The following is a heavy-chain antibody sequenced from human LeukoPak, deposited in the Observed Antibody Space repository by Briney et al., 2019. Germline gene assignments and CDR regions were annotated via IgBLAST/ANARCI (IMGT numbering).Heavy chain of an antibody. Sequence: SETLSLTCTVSGGSISSNDYFWGWIRQPPGKGLEWIGSMYYSESTYYNPSLKSRVTISVDTSKNQFSLKLNSVTAADTAMYYCQSRFLEWLLDYWGQGTLVTVSS. D-gene: IGHD3-3*01. CDR2: MYYSEST. CDR3: QSRFLEWLLDY. CDR1: GGSISSNDYF. V-gene: IGHV4-39*01. J-gene: IGHJ4*02.